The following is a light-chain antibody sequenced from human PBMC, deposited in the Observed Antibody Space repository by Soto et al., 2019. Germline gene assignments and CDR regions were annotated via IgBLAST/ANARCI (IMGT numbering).Light chain of an antibody. V-gene: IGKV3-15*01. J-gene: IGKJ1*01. Sequence: EIGLTQSPGTLSVSPGEKTTLSCRASQSVSSKLAWYQQKPGRAPRLLFYGASTGATGIPARFSGSGSETEFTLSISSLQSEDFAVYYCQQYNNWPGTFGQGTKVDIK. CDR1: QSVSSK. CDR3: QQYNNWPGT. CDR2: GAS.